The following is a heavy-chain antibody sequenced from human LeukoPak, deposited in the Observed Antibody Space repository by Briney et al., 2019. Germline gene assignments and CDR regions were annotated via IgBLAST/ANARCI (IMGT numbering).Heavy chain of an antibody. CDR3: ARGRSRYCSSTSCHQVDYYYYYGMDV. D-gene: IGHD2-2*01. V-gene: IGHV1-46*01. Sequence: GASVKVSCKASGYTFTSYYMHWVRQAPGQGLEWMGIINPSGGSTSYAQKFQGRVTMTRDTSTSTVYMELSSLRSEDTAVYYCARGRSRYCSSTSCHQVDYYYYYGMDVWGQGTTVTVSS. CDR2: INPSGGST. CDR1: GYTFTSYY. J-gene: IGHJ6*02.